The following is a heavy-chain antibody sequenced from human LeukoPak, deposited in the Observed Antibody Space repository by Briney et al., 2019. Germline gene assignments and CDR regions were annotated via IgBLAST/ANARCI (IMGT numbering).Heavy chain of an antibody. CDR1: GLSFSDYT. J-gene: IGHJ4*02. CDR2: ISSRSTYV. Sequence: PGGSLRLSCAASGLSFSDYTMNWVRQAPGKGLEWVSSISSRSTYVYYADSVKGRFTISRDNAKNSLYLQMNSLRVEDTAVYFCARARRDVHNDPGYWGQGTLVTVSS. D-gene: IGHD5-24*01. V-gene: IGHV3-21*01. CDR3: ARARRDVHNDPGY.